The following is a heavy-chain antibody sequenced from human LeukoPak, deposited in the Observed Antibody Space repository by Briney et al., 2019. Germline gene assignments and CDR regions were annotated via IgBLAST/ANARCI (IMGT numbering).Heavy chain of an antibody. CDR1: GGSISSYY. J-gene: IGHJ4*02. CDR2: IYYSGST. V-gene: IGHV4-59*12. Sequence: SETLSLTCTVSGGSISSYYWSWIRQPPGKGLEWIGYIYYSGSTYYNPSLKSRVTISVDTSKNQFSLKLSSVTAADTAVYYCARDGEDDRSGGLFDYWGQGTLVTVSS. D-gene: IGHD3-16*01. CDR3: ARDGEDDRSGGLFDY.